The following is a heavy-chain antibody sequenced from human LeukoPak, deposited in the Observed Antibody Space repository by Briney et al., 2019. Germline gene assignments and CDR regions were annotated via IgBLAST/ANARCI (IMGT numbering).Heavy chain of an antibody. CDR1: GFTFSSYA. D-gene: IGHD5-18*01. Sequence: GSLRLSCAASGFTFSSYAMSWVRQPPGKGLEWIGEINHSGSTNYNPSLKSRVTISVDTSKNQFSLKLSSVTAADTAVYYCARGFSVQLWDYFDYWGQGTLVTVSS. CDR3: ARGFSVQLWDYFDY. CDR2: INHSGST. J-gene: IGHJ4*02. V-gene: IGHV4-34*01.